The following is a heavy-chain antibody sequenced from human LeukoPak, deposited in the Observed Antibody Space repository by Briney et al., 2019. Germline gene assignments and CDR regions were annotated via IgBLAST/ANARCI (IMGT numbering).Heavy chain of an antibody. V-gene: IGHV3-48*03. Sequence: GGSLRLSCAAPGFIFSTYEMHWVRQAPGKRLEWVSYISTSGSTIYYADSVKGRFTFSRDNARNSLFLQMNRLRAEDTAVYYCARDGPAYSFEYWGQGTLVTVSS. D-gene: IGHD2-21*01. CDR1: GFIFSTYE. CDR2: ISTSGSTI. CDR3: ARDGPAYSFEY. J-gene: IGHJ4*02.